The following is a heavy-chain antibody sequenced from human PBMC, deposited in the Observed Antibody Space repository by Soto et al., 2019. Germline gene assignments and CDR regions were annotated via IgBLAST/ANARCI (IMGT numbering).Heavy chain of an antibody. D-gene: IGHD3-10*01. V-gene: IGHV3-66*01. CDR2: IYSGGST. J-gene: IGHJ5*02. CDR3: ARASMVRGVIGNDRFDP. Sequence: GGSLRLSCAASGFTVSSNYMSWVRQAPGKGLEWVSVIYSGGSTYYADSVKGRFTISRDNSKNTLYLQMNSLRAEDTAVYYCARASMVRGVIGNDRFDPWGQGTLVTVSS. CDR1: GFTVSSNY.